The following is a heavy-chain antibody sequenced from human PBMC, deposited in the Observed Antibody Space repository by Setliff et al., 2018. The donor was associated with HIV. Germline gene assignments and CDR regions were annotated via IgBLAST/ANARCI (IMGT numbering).Heavy chain of an antibody. J-gene: IGHJ4*02. V-gene: IGHV4-61*02. CDR2: IYTSGST. Sequence: SETLSLTCTVSGGSISSGSYHWSWIRQPAGKGLEWIGRIYTSGSTNYNPSLKSRVTISEDTSKNQLSLKLSSVTAADTAVYYCARATLTIFGVVIPDYWGQGTLVTVSS. D-gene: IGHD3-3*01. CDR1: GGSISSGSYH. CDR3: ARATLTIFGVVIPDY.